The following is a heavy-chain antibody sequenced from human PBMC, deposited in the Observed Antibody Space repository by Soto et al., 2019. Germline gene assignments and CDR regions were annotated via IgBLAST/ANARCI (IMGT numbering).Heavy chain of an antibody. Sequence: SESLSFTCTFSGGSVSSGSYSWSWIRQPPGKGLEWIGYIYYSGSTNYNPSLKSRVTISVDTSKNQFSLKLSSVTAADTAVYYCARGAVGSDGTDWLDPWGQGTLVTVSS. D-gene: IGHD2-21*02. CDR1: GGSVSSGSYS. CDR2: IYYSGST. J-gene: IGHJ5*02. CDR3: ARGAVGSDGTDWLDP. V-gene: IGHV4-61*01.